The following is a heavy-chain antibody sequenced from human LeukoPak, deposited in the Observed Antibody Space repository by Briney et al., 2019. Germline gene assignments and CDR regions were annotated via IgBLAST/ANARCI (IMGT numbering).Heavy chain of an antibody. D-gene: IGHD2-21*02. Sequence: GESLKISCKGSGYSFTSYWIGWVRQMPGKGLEWMGIIYPGDSDTRYSPSFQGQVTISADKSISTAYLQWSSLKASDTAMCYCARPKCTGGDCHYAQHWGQGTLVTVSS. CDR2: IYPGDSDT. CDR1: GYSFTSYW. CDR3: ARPKCTGGDCHYAQH. V-gene: IGHV5-51*01. J-gene: IGHJ1*01.